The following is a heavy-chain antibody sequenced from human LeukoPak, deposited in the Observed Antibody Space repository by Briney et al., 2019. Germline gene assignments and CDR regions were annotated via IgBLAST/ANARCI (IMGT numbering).Heavy chain of an antibody. Sequence: GGSLRLSCAASRFTFSSYAMTWVRQAPGKGLEWASAISGSGGNTYYADSVKGRFTISRDNSKNTLYLQMNSLRAEDTAVYYCAKGNGGNSGEYFYYGMDVWGQGTTVTVSS. CDR2: ISGSGGNT. CDR3: AKGNGGNSGEYFYYGMDV. CDR1: RFTFSSYA. D-gene: IGHD4-23*01. V-gene: IGHV3-23*01. J-gene: IGHJ6*02.